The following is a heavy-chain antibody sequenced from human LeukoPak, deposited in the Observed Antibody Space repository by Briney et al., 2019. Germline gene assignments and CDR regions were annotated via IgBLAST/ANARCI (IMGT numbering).Heavy chain of an antibody. CDR2: ISGGGVTT. Sequence: GGSLRLSCVGSGFTSIAYALTWARQAPGKGLEWVSGISGGGVTTYYADSVKGRFTISRDNSKNTLYLQMNSLRADDTAIYYCARNQQLGGHSYYYYGMDVWAKGPRSPSP. V-gene: IGHV3-23*01. CDR3: ARNQQLGGHSYYYYGMDV. J-gene: IGHJ6*02. CDR1: GFTSIAYA. D-gene: IGHD3-16*01.